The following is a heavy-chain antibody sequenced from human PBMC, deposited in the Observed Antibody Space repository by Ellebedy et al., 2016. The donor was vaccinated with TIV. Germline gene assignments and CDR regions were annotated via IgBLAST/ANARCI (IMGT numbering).Heavy chain of an antibody. CDR1: GFTFSTYW. J-gene: IGHJ4*02. CDR2: IKYDGSEK. V-gene: IGHV3-7*02. CDR3: ARAPGYFDWLLSYYYFDY. D-gene: IGHD3-9*01. Sequence: GESLKISCGASGFTFSTYWMSWVRQAPGKGLEWLANIKYDGSEKYYVDSVKGRFTISRDNAKNSMYLQMNSLRAEDTAVYYCARAPGYFDWLLSYYYFDYWGQGTLVTVSS.